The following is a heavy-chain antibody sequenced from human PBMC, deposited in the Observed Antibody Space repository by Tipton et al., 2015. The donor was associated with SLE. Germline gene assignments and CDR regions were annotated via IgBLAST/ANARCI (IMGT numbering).Heavy chain of an antibody. CDR3: ARDKGSGWSSYFDL. CDR1: GFTFSTYN. Sequence: SLRLSCAASGFTFSTYNMNWVRQAPGKGLEWVSYISGSSRYIDYADSVKGRFTISRDNAKNSLYLQMNSLRAEDTALYYCARDKGSGWSSYFDLWGQGTLVTVSS. J-gene: IGHJ4*02. V-gene: IGHV3-21*06. CDR2: ISGSSRYI. D-gene: IGHD6-19*01.